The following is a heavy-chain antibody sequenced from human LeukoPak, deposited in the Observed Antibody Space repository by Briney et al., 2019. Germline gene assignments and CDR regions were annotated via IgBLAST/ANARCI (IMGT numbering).Heavy chain of an antibody. D-gene: IGHD2-2*01. Sequence: SGRSLRLSCAASGFTFSSYGMHWVRQAPGKGLEWVAVIWYDGSNKYYADSVKGRFTISRDNSKNTLYLQMNSLRAEDTAVYYCARGYCSSTSCYAGLDYWGQGTLVTVSS. CDR3: ARGYCSSTSCYAGLDY. CDR2: IWYDGSNK. J-gene: IGHJ4*02. CDR1: GFTFSSYG. V-gene: IGHV3-33*01.